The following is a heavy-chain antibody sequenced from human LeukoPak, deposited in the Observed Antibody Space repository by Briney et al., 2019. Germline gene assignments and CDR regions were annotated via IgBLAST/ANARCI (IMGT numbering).Heavy chain of an antibody. CDR1: GGSFSGYY. CDR2: INHSGST. CDR3: ARGHYYYYMDV. V-gene: IGHV4-34*01. J-gene: IGHJ6*03. Sequence: PSETLSLTCAVYGGSFSGYYWSWIRQPPGKGLEWIGEINHSGSTNYNPSLKSRVTISVDTSKNQFSLKLSSVTAADTAVYHCARGHYYYYMDVWGKGTTVTVSS.